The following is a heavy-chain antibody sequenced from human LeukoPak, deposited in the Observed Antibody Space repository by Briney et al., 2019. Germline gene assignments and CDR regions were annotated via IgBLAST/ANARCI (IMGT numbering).Heavy chain of an antibody. CDR1: GGSISSYC. CDR2: IYYSGST. Sequence: PSETLSLTCTVSGGSISSYCWSWIRQPPGKGLEWIGYIYYSGSTNYNPSLKSRVTISVDTSKNQFSLKLSSVTAADTAVYYCARGAYTSSSWYDGYYYMDVWGKGTTVTVSS. D-gene: IGHD6-13*01. J-gene: IGHJ6*03. CDR3: ARGAYTSSSWYDGYYYMDV. V-gene: IGHV4-59*01.